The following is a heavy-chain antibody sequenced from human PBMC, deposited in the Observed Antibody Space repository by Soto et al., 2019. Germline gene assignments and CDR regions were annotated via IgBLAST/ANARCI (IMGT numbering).Heavy chain of an antibody. Sequence: GGSLRLSCAASGFTFSSYWMSWVRQAPGKGLEWVANIKQDGSEKYYVDSVKGRFTISRDNAKNSPYLQMNSLRAEDTAVYYCARGRSYDYIWGSYRPFWGQGTLVTVSS. J-gene: IGHJ4*02. CDR3: ARGRSYDYIWGSYRPF. CDR1: GFTFSSYW. V-gene: IGHV3-7*01. D-gene: IGHD3-16*02. CDR2: IKQDGSEK.